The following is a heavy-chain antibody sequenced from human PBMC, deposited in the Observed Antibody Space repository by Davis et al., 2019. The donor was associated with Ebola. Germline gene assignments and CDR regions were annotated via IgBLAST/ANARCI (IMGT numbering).Heavy chain of an antibody. CDR1: GYFFTNYL. D-gene: IGHD3-16*01. V-gene: IGHV5-51*01. CDR2: IYPADSDT. J-gene: IGHJ4*02. Sequence: KVSCKGSGYFFTNYLIAWVRQMPGKGLEWMGIIYPADSDTRYSPSFQGQVTISADKSITTAFLQWSSLKASDTAMYFCARQAVWGYYFDYWGQGTLVTVSS. CDR3: ARQAVWGYYFDY.